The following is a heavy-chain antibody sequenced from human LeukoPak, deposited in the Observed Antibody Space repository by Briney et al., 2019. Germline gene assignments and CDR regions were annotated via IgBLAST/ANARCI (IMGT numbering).Heavy chain of an antibody. J-gene: IGHJ4*02. Sequence: PGGSRRLSCAPSGFTLSNSCMHCVRQAASNGLEWVAVTWYDGGSQYYGDPVKGRFTISRENSKNTLYLQMNSLRAEDTAVYYCGRDSPYGVDYWGQGTLVTVSS. CDR1: GFTLSNSC. CDR2: TWYDGGSQ. D-gene: IGHD3-10*01. V-gene: IGHV3-33*01. CDR3: GRDSPYGVDY.